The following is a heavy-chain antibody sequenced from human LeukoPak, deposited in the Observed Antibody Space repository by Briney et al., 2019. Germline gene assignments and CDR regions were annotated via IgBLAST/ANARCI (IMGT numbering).Heavy chain of an antibody. CDR1: GGSISSSSYY. CDR2: IYYSGST. Sequence: SETLSLTCTVSGGSISSSSYYWGWIRQPPGKGLEWIGNIYYSGSTYYNPSLKSRITISVDTSKNQFSLRLTSATAADTAVYYCARPLGCYSIAWPSDAFDIWGQGTMVTVSS. CDR3: ARPLGCYSIAWPSDAFDI. D-gene: IGHD4-11*01. J-gene: IGHJ3*02. V-gene: IGHV4-39*01.